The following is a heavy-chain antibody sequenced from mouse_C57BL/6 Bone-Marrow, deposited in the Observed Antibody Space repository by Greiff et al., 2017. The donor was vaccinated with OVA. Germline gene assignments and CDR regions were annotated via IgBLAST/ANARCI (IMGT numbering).Heavy chain of an antibody. V-gene: IGHV14-4*01. J-gene: IGHJ3*01. CDR3: TTYSFAY. CDR2: IDPENGDT. CDR1: GFNIKDDY. Sequence: EVNVVESGAELVRPGASVKLSCTASGFNIKDDYMHWVKQRPEQGLEWIGWIDPENGDTEYASKFQGKATITADTSSNTAYLQLSSLTSEDTAVYYCTTYSFAYWGQGTLVTVSA.